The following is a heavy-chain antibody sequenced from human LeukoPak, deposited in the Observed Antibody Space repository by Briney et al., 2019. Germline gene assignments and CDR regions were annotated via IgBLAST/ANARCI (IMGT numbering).Heavy chain of an antibody. J-gene: IGHJ3*02. CDR1: GFTFSSYS. V-gene: IGHV3-21*01. Sequence: PGGSLRLSCASSGFTFSSYSMNWVRQAPGKGLEWVSSISTGSSYIFYADSVKGRFTIPRDNAKNSLYLQMNSLRAEDTAVYYCARGYCSGGSCYLNAFDIWGQGTMVTVSS. CDR2: ISTGSSYI. D-gene: IGHD2-15*01. CDR3: ARGYCSGGSCYLNAFDI.